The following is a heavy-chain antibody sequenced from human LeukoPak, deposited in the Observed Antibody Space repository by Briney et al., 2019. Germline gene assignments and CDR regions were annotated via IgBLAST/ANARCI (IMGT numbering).Heavy chain of an antibody. CDR2: INPSGGGT. J-gene: IGHJ4*02. Sequence: ASVKVSCKLSGYTLTELSMHWVRQAPGQGLEWMGMINPSGGGTSYAQKFQGRVTMTRDMSTSTVYMELSRLRSDDTAVYYCARAYRDYDILTGYHPTLPDYWGQGTLVTVSS. CDR3: ARAYRDYDILTGYHPTLPDY. CDR1: GYTLTELS. V-gene: IGHV1-46*01. D-gene: IGHD3-9*01.